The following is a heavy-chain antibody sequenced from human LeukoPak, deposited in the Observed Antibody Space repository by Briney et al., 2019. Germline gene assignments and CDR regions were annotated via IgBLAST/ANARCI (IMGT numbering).Heavy chain of an antibody. CDR3: ARAERSGTSFPWDY. D-gene: IGHD2-2*01. J-gene: IGHJ4*02. CDR1: GGSISSYY. CDR2: IYYSGST. V-gene: IGHV4-59*08. Sequence: PSETLSLTCTVSGGSISSYYWSWIRQPPGKGLEWIGYIYYSGSTNYNPSLKSRVTISVDASKNQFSLQLSSVTAADTAVYYCARAERSGTSFPWDYWGQGTLVTVSS.